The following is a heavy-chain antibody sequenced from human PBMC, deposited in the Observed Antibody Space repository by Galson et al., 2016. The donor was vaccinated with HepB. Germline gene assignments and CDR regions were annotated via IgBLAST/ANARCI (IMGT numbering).Heavy chain of an antibody. CDR2: ISSSSATI. Sequence: SLRLSCAASGFTFNSYSMNWVRQAPGKGLEWVSYISSSSATIYYADSVKGRFTISRDNAKNSLCLQMNSLRAEDTAVYYCASRGGVDYWGQGTLVTVSS. CDR3: ASRGGVDY. J-gene: IGHJ4*02. CDR1: GFTFNSYS. V-gene: IGHV3-48*01.